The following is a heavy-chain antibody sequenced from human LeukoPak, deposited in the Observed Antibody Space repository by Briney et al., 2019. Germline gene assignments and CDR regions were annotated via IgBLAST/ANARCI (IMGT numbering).Heavy chain of an antibody. CDR1: GGSISSYY. V-gene: IGHV4-59*01. Sequence: SETLSLICTVSGGSISSYYWSWVRQPPGKGLEWIGYIYYSGSTNYNPSLKSRVTISVDTSKNQFSLKLSSVTAADTAVYYCARVGYSNYGDAFDIWGQGTMVTVSS. CDR2: IYYSGST. CDR3: ARVGYSNYGDAFDI. D-gene: IGHD4-11*01. J-gene: IGHJ3*02.